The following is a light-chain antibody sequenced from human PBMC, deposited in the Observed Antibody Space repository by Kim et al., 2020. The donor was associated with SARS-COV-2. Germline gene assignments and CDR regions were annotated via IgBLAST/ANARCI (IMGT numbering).Light chain of an antibody. CDR3: QAWDSRTWV. CDR2: QDS. V-gene: IGLV3-1*01. J-gene: IGLJ3*02. Sequence: SYELTQPPSVSVSPGQTASITCSGDKLGDKYACWYQQKPGQSPVLVIYQDSKRPSGIPERFSGPNSGNTATLTISGTQAMDEADYYCQAWDSRTWVFGGG. CDR1: KLGDKY.